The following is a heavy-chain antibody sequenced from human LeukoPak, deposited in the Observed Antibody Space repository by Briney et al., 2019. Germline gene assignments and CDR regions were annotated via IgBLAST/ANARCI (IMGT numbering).Heavy chain of an antibody. Sequence: GGSLGLSCAASGFIFNDYYMSWVRQAPGKGLEWLSSISSSGSSIEYADSVKGRFTTSRDNAKNYLYLQMNSLRAEDTALYYCTKRIGSYYALDYWGRGTLVTVSS. CDR2: ISSSGSSI. CDR3: TKRIGSYYALDY. J-gene: IGHJ4*02. CDR1: GFIFNDYY. V-gene: IGHV3-11*01. D-gene: IGHD1-26*01.